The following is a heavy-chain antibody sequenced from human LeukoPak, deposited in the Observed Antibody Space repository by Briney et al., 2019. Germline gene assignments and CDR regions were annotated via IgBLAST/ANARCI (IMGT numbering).Heavy chain of an antibody. CDR1: GGSISSSSYS. CDR3: VRNYYYSSGPPD. J-gene: IGHJ4*02. D-gene: IGHD3-22*01. V-gene: IGHV4-39*03. Sequence: PSETLSLTCIVSGGSISSSSYSWGWIRQSPGKGLEWIGNIYYSGSTYYNPSLKSRVTISVDTSKNQFSLNLSSVTAADTAMYYCVRNYYYSSGPPDWGQGTLATVSS. CDR2: IYYSGST.